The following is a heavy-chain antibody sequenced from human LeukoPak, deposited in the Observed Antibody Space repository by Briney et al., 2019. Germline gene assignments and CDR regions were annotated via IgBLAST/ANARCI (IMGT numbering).Heavy chain of an antibody. Sequence: SETLSLTCTVSGGSISSSSYYWGWIRQPPGKGLEWIGSIYYSGSTYYNPSLKSRVTISVDTSKNQFSLKLSSVTAADTAVYYCARDARPGYYGMDVWGQGTTVTVSS. D-gene: IGHD6-6*01. J-gene: IGHJ6*02. CDR2: IYYSGST. V-gene: IGHV4-39*07. CDR3: ARDARPGYYGMDV. CDR1: GGSISSSSYY.